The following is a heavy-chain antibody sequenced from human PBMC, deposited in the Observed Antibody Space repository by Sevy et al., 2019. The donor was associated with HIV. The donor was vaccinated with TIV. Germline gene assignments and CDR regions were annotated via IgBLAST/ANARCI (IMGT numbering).Heavy chain of an antibody. Sequence: GGSLRLSCAASGFTFSSYEMNWVRQAPGKGLEWVSYISSSGSTIYYADSVKGRFTISRDNAKNSLYLQMNSLRAEDTAVSYWARKWHYYCSGTSCARIAEAGTTWYFDLWGRGTLVTVSS. J-gene: IGHJ2*01. CDR2: ISSSGSTI. CDR3: ARKWHYYCSGTSCARIAEAGTTWYFDL. CDR1: GFTFSSYE. V-gene: IGHV3-48*03. D-gene: IGHD2-2*01.